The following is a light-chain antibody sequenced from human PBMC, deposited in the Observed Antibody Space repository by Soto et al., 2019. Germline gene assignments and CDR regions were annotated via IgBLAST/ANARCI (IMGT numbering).Light chain of an antibody. V-gene: IGKV3-20*01. CDR3: QQYGSSPPDT. J-gene: IGKJ5*01. Sequence: EIVLTQSPGTLSLSPGERATLSCRASQSVSSSYLAWYQQKPGQALRLLIYGASSRATGIPDRFSGSGSGTDFTLTISRLEPEDFAVYYCQQYGSSPPDTFGQGTRLE. CDR1: QSVSSSY. CDR2: GAS.